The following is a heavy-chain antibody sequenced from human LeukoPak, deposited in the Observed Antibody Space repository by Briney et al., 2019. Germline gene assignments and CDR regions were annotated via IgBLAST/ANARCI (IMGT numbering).Heavy chain of an antibody. CDR1: GYSFTSYW. Sequence: GESLKISCKGSGYSFTSYWIGWVRQMPGKGLEWMGIIYPGDSDTRYSPSFQGQVTISADKSISTAYLQGSSLQASDTAMYYCARGGYHLLYYFDYWGQGTLVTVSS. CDR3: ARGGYHLLYYFDY. J-gene: IGHJ4*02. CDR2: IYPGDSDT. D-gene: IGHD5-12*01. V-gene: IGHV5-51*01.